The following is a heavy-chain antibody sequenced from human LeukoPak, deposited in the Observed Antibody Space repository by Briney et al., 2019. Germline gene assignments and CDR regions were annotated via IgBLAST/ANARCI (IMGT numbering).Heavy chain of an antibody. CDR1: GFTFSNYA. CDR3: AKTSVARWVFDI. V-gene: IGHV3-9*01. CDR2: ISWNSGSI. J-gene: IGHJ3*02. Sequence: GGSLRLSCAASGFTFSNYAMHWVRQAPGKGLEWVSGISWNSGSIGYADSVKGRFTISRDNAKNSLYLQMNSLRAEDTALYYCAKTSVARWVFDIWGQGTMVTVSS. D-gene: IGHD6-19*01.